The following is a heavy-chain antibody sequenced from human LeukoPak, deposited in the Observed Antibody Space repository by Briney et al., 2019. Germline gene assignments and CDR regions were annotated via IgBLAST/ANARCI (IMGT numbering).Heavy chain of an antibody. V-gene: IGHV3-74*01. D-gene: IGHD3-10*01. Sequence: PGGSLRLSCAASGFTFSSYWMRWVRQAPGKGLVWVSRINIDGSSTNYADSVKGRFTISRDNAKNTLYLQMNSLRAEDTAVYYCARAVYYGSGTYVPWGQGTLVTVSS. CDR1: GFTFSSYW. CDR3: ARAVYYGSGTYVP. CDR2: INIDGSST. J-gene: IGHJ5*02.